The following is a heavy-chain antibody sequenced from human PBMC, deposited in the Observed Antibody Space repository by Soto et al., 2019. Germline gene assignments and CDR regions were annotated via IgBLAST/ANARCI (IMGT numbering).Heavy chain of an antibody. CDR2: INHSGST. CDR1: GGSFSGYY. CDR3: ARLLSGWPQDFDY. Sequence: ETLSLTCAVYGGSFSGYYWGWIRQPPGKGLGWIGEINHSGSTNNNPSPKSRVTISVDTSKNQTALTLSSVTAADKAVYYCARLLSGWPQDFDYWGQGTLVTVSS. D-gene: IGHD6-19*01. J-gene: IGHJ4*02. V-gene: IGHV4-34*01.